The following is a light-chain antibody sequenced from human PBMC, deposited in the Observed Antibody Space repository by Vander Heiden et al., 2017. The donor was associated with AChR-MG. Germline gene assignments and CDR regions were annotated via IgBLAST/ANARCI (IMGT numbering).Light chain of an antibody. CDR2: SNN. V-gene: IGLV1-44*01. CDR1: SSDIGSNT. J-gene: IGLJ3*02. CDR3: AAWDDSLNGWV. Sequence: QSVLTQPPSAAGTPGQRVTISCSGSSSDIGSNTVNWYHQHPGTAPTLLIYSNNRRPSGVPDRFSGSKSGTSASLAISGLQSEDEADYYCAAWDDSLNGWVFGGGTKLTVL.